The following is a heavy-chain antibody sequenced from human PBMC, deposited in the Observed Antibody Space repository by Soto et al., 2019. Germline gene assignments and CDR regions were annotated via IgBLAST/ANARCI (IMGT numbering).Heavy chain of an antibody. V-gene: IGHV6-1*01. J-gene: IGHJ4*02. CDR3: ARGSDGYNDY. Sequence: RSQPLSLTCPISGDSVSSNSATWNWIRQSPSRGLEWLGRTCYRSKWYNDYAVSVKSRIIINPDTSKNQLSLQLNSVNPEDTAVYYCARGSDGYNDYWGQGTLVTVSS. CDR2: TCYRSKWYN. D-gene: IGHD5-12*01. CDR1: GDSVSSNSAT.